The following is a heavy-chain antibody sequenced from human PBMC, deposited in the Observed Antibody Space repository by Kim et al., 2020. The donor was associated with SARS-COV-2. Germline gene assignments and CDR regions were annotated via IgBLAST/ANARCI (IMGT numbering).Heavy chain of an antibody. D-gene: IGHD3-16*02. CDR1: GFTFSSYG. CDR2: IWYDGSNK. V-gene: IGHV3-33*01. CDR3: ARGEPYDYVWGSYRYLYYYYGMDV. Sequence: GGSLRLSCAASGFTFSSYGMHWVRQAPGKGLEWVAVIWYDGSNKYYADSVKGRFTISRDNSKNTLYLQMNSLRAEDTAVYYCARGEPYDYVWGSYRYLYYYYGMDVWGQGTTVTVSS. J-gene: IGHJ6*02.